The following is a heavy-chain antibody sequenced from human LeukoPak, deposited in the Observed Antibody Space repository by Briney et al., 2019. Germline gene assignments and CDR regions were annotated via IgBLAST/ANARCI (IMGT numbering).Heavy chain of an antibody. Sequence: GGSLRLSCVASGFIFSSYGMHWVRQAPGKGLEWVSFIRYDGGDEYYADSVKGRFTISRDNSKNTLDLQMNSLRAEDTAVYYCTKGTPSSGYHLDYFDYWGQGTLVTVSS. CDR1: GFIFSSYG. CDR2: IRYDGGDE. CDR3: TKGTPSSGYHLDYFDY. D-gene: IGHD3-22*01. V-gene: IGHV3-30*02. J-gene: IGHJ4*02.